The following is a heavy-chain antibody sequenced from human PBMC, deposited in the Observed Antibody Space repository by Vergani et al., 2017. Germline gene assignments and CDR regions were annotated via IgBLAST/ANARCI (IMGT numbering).Heavy chain of an antibody. CDR3: AKICSGISCYIDEAFDL. D-gene: IGHD2-2*02. Sequence: QGQLAQSGAEVKKPGSSEKVSCKASGGTFSSNSISWVRQAPGQGLEWMGRIIPIFGTTSYAQKFQGRVTILADESTSTAYMELNSLRAEDTAVYYCAKICSGISCYIDEAFDLWGQGTLVSVSS. J-gene: IGHJ3*01. CDR1: GGTFSSNS. CDR2: IIPIFGTT. V-gene: IGHV1-69*13.